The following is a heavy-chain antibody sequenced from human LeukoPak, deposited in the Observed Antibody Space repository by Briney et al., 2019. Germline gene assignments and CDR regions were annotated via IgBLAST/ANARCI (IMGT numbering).Heavy chain of an antibody. CDR3: AAGVVVAATLLY. CDR1: GGSISSGGYY. Sequence: SQTLSLTCTVSGGSISSGGYYWSWIRQHPGKGLEWIGYIYYSGSTYYNPSLKSRVTISVDTSKNQFSLKLSSVTAAVTAVYYCAAGVVVAATLLYWGQGTLVTVSS. V-gene: IGHV4-31*03. J-gene: IGHJ4*02. D-gene: IGHD2-15*01. CDR2: IYYSGST.